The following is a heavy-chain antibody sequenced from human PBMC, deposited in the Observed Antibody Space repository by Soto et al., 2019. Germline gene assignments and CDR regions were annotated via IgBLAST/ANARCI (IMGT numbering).Heavy chain of an antibody. CDR1: GYTFTSYD. V-gene: IGHV1-8*01. Sequence: ASVKVSCKASGYTFTSYDINWVRQATGQGLEWMGWMNPNSGNTGYAQKFQGRVTMTRNTSISTAYMELSSLRSEDTAVYYCARMDEQLAYYYYCMDVWGKGTTVTSP. D-gene: IGHD6-6*01. J-gene: IGHJ6*03. CDR2: MNPNSGNT. CDR3: ARMDEQLAYYYYCMDV.